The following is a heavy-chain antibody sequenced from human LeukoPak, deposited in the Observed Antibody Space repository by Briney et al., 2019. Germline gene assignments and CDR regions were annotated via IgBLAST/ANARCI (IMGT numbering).Heavy chain of an antibody. CDR3: VRRRGDFLSDYYAFDY. CDR2: IYYSGST. D-gene: IGHD3-3*01. J-gene: IGHJ4*02. V-gene: IGHV4-59*08. Sequence: SETLSLTCTVSGGSISSYYWSWIRQPPGKGLEWIGYIYYSGSTNYNPSLTSRVTISLDTSKNQFSLKLSSVTAADTAVYYCVRRRGDFLSDYYAFDYWGQGTLVTVSS. CDR1: GGSISSYY.